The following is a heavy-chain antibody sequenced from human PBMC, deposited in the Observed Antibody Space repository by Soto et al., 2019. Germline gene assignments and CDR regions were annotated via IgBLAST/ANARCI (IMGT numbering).Heavy chain of an antibody. V-gene: IGHV3-23*01. CDR3: ATVHNTSRSFDY. CDR2: TGISGRTT. CDR1: GFSVTTYA. Sequence: EVQLLDSGGGLVQPGESLRHSCAASGFSVTTYAMSWVRQAPGKGLEWVSTTGISGRTTYYADSVKGRFTVSRDDSKNTLHLQMSSLRAEDTAVYYCATVHNTSRSFDYWGQGNLVTGSS. D-gene: IGHD1-20*01. J-gene: IGHJ4*02.